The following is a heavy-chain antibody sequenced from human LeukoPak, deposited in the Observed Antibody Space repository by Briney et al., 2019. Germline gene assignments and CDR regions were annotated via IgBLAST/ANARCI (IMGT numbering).Heavy chain of an antibody. Sequence: ASVKVSCKASGYTFTDYYMHWVRQAPGQGLEWMGWINPNSGGTNYAQKFQGRVTMTRDTSISTAYMELRSLRSDDTAVYYCARDSLFGVTYSGSSYADYWGQGTLVTVSS. V-gene: IGHV1-2*02. J-gene: IGHJ4*02. CDR1: GYTFTDYY. CDR2: INPNSGGT. D-gene: IGHD1-26*01. CDR3: ARDSLFGVTYSGSSYADY.